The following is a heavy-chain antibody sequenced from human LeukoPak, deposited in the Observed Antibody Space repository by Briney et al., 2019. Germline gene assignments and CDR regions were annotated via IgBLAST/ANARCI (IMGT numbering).Heavy chain of an antibody. CDR1: GYTFTGYY. D-gene: IGHD1-26*01. J-gene: IGHJ4*02. V-gene: IGHV1-18*04. Sequence: GASVKVSCKASGYTFTGYYMHWVRQAPGQGLEWMGWISAYNGNINYAQKLQGRVTMTTDTSTSTAYMELRSLRSDDTAVYYCARGLEWEPYFDYWGQGTLVTVSS. CDR3: ARGLEWEPYFDY. CDR2: ISAYNGNI.